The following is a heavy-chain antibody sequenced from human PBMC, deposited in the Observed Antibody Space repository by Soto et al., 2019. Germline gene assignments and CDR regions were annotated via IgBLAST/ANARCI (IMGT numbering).Heavy chain of an antibody. CDR1: GFTFSSYA. V-gene: IGHV3-64*01. CDR2: ISSNGGST. D-gene: IGHD3-10*01. CDR3: ARGPMQFAFFDY. Sequence: PGGSLRLSCAASGFTFSSYAMHWVRQAPGKGLEYVSAISSNGGSTYYANSVKGRFTISRDNSKNTLYLQMSSLRAEDTAVYYCARGPMQFAFFDYWGQGTLVTVSS. J-gene: IGHJ4*02.